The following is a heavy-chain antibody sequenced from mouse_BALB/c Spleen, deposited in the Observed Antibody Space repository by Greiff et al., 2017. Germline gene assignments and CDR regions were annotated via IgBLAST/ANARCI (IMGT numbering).Heavy chain of an antibody. CDR1: GYAFTNYW. CDR2: IYPGSGNT. Sequence: QVQLQQSGAELVRPGTSVKISCKASGYAFTNYWLGWVKQRPGHGLEWIGDIYPGSGNTYYNEKFKGKATLTADKSSSTAYMQLSSLTSEDSAVYFCARKDGYYWYFDVWGAGTTVTVSS. D-gene: IGHD2-3*01. CDR3: ARKDGYYWYFDV. V-gene: IGHV1-63*01. J-gene: IGHJ1*01.